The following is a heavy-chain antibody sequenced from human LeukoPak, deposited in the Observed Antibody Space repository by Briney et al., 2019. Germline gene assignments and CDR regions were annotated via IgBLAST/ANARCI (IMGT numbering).Heavy chain of an antibody. D-gene: IGHD2-2*02. J-gene: IGHJ5*02. CDR1: GFTFSSYA. CDR3: ARDALIDPYCSSTSCYNQYNWFDP. V-gene: IGHV3-30-3*01. Sequence: PGGSLRLSCAASGFTFSSYAMHWVRQAPGKGLEWVAVISYDGSNKYYADSVKGRFTISRDNSKNTLYLQMNSLRAEDTAVYYCARDALIDPYCSSTSCYNQYNWFDPWGQGTLVTVSS. CDR2: ISYDGSNK.